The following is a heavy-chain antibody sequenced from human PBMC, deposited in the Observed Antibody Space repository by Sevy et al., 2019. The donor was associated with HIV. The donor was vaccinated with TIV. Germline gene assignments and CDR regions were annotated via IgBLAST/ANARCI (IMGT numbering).Heavy chain of an antibody. Sequence: GGSLRLSCAASGFTFSSYEMNWVRQAPGKGLEWISYITLSGSTMYYADSVKGRFTISRDNAKNSLYLQMNSLRAEDTAVCYCARDRQGITVAGTAIDYWGQGTLVTVSS. CDR1: GFTFSSYE. CDR2: ITLSGSTM. J-gene: IGHJ4*02. CDR3: ARDRQGITVAGTAIDY. V-gene: IGHV3-48*03. D-gene: IGHD6-19*01.